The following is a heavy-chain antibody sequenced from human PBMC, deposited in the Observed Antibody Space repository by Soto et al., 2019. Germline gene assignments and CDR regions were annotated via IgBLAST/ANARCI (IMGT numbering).Heavy chain of an antibody. D-gene: IGHD6-13*01. CDR3: ARELAYSSSSGGMDV. CDR1: GYTFTTHS. Sequence: ASVKVSCKASGYTFTTHSMHWVRQAPGQSLEWMGWINGGTGQTKHSQRFQGRVNITRDTSTSTAYMELRSLRSDDTAVYYCARELAYSSSSGGMDVWGQGTTVTVSS. CDR2: INGGTGQT. V-gene: IGHV1-3*01. J-gene: IGHJ6*02.